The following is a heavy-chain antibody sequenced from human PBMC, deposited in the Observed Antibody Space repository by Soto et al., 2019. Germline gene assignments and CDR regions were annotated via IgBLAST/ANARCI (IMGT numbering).Heavy chain of an antibody. CDR2: IYYSGST. J-gene: IGHJ4*02. D-gene: IGHD2-15*01. Sequence: SSETLSLTCTVSGGSISSSSYYWGWIRQPPGKGLEWIGSIYYSGSTYYNPSLKSRVTISVDTSKNQFSLKLSSVTAADTAVYYCARRDIVRTFDYWGQGTLVTVSS. CDR3: ARRDIVRTFDY. V-gene: IGHV4-39*01. CDR1: GGSISSSSYY.